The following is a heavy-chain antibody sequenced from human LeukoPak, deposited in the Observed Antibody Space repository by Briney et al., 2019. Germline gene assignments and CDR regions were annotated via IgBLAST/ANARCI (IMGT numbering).Heavy chain of an antibody. V-gene: IGHV3-7*05. D-gene: IGHD6-13*01. CDR3: ARSGYGSSWYVGY. CDR1: GFTFSSYW. Sequence: PGGSLRLSCAASGFTFSSYWMSWVRQAPGKGLEWVSNIKNDGSDKYYVDSVKGRFTISRDNAKNSLYLQMNSLRAEDTAVYYCARSGYGSSWYVGYWGQGTLVTVSS. CDR2: IKNDGSDK. J-gene: IGHJ4*02.